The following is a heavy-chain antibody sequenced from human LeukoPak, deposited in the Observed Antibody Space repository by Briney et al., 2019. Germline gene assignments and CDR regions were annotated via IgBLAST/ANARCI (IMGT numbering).Heavy chain of an antibody. CDR3: ARDQAVTSQYSSSWYYFDY. CDR2: TYYRSKWYN. Sequence: SQTLSLTCAISGDSVSSNSAAWNWIRQSPSRGLEWLGRTYYRSKWYNDYAVSVKSRITINPDTSKNQFSLQLNSVTPEDTAVYYCARDQAVTSQYSSSWYYFDYWGQGTLVTVSS. CDR1: GDSVSSNSAA. D-gene: IGHD6-13*01. V-gene: IGHV6-1*01. J-gene: IGHJ4*02.